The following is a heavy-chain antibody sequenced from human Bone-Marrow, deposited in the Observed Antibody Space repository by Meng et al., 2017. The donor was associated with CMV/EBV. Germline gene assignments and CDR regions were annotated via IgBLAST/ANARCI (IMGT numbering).Heavy chain of an antibody. Sequence: ASGFTFSTYSMNWVRQAPGKGLEWVSSISNGGSHIYYADSVKGRFTISRDNGKNSLFLQMNSLRAEDTAVYYCAGRDCSGGVCPFDPWGQGTLVTVSS. CDR1: GFTFSTYS. CDR2: ISNGGSHI. CDR3: AGRDCSGGVCPFDP. J-gene: IGHJ5*02. D-gene: IGHD2-8*02. V-gene: IGHV3-21*01.